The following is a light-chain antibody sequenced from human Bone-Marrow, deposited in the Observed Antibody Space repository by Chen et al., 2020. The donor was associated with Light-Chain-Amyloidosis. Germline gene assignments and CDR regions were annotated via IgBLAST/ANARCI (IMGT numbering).Light chain of an antibody. CDR3: SSYTFTITRV. CDR1: SSDVVDANL. CDR2: EVT. J-gene: IGLJ1*01. V-gene: IGLV2-14*01. Sequence: QSALTQPASVSGSPGQSITISCTGTSSDVVDANLISWYQKHQDKAPKLMIYEVTNRPSWVPLRFSHSRSDHSASLTISGLKTEDEADYFCSSYTFTITRVFGSGTKVTV.